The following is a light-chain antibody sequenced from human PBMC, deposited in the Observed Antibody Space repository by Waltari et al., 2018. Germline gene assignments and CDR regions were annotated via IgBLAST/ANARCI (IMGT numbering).Light chain of an antibody. CDR3: TSYAGSTNGVL. CDR2: EFS. V-gene: IGLV2-8*01. J-gene: IGLJ3*02. Sequence: QSALTQPPSVSGSPGPSVTISCAGTSSDLGNYGYVSWYQQHPGRAPKLLLFEFSQRPSGVPDRFSGSLSGNTAYLTVSGLQPEDEADYYCTSYAGSTNGVLFGGGTTLTV. CDR1: SSDLGNYGY.